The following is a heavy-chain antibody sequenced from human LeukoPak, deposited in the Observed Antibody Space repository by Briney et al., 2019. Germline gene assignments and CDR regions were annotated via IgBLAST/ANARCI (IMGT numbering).Heavy chain of an antibody. J-gene: IGHJ4*02. Sequence: GSLSLSCAASGFTFSTYWMNWVRQAPGKGLEWVANIKQDGNEKYYVDSVKGRFTISRDNAKNSLYLQMDSLRAEDTAIYYCARDAFFWAFDYWGQGTLVTVSS. V-gene: IGHV3-7*03. CDR3: ARDAFFWAFDY. CDR1: GFTFSTYW. CDR2: IKQDGNEK. D-gene: IGHD3-3*01.